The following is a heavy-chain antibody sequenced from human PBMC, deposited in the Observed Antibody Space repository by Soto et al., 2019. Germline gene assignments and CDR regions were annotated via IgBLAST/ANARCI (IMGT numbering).Heavy chain of an antibody. D-gene: IGHD3-22*01. V-gene: IGHV3-48*02. J-gene: IGHJ3*02. Sequence: GGSLRLSCAASGFTFSSYSMNWVRQAPGKGLEWVSYISSSSSTIYYADSVKGRFTISRDNAKNSLYLQMNSLRDEDTAVYYCARVSKYYYDSSGPLNAFDIWGQGTMVTLSS. CDR2: ISSSSSTI. CDR3: ARVSKYYYDSSGPLNAFDI. CDR1: GFTFSSYS.